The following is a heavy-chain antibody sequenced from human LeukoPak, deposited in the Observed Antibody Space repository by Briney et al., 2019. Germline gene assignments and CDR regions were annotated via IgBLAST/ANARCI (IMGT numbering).Heavy chain of an antibody. CDR2: IWYDGSNK. CDR1: GFTFSSYG. CDR3: ARVPAAIWGNYYYGMDV. V-gene: IGHV3-33*01. D-gene: IGHD2-2*02. Sequence: GGSLRLSCAASGFTFSSYGMHWARQAPGKGLGWVTVIWYDGSNKYYAASVKGRFTISRDNSKNTLYLQMNSLRAEDTTVYYCARVPAAIWGNYYYGMDVWGQGTMVTVSS. J-gene: IGHJ6*02.